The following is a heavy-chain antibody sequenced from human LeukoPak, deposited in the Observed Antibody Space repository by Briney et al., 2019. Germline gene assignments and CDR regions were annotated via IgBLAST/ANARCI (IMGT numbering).Heavy chain of an antibody. Sequence: PGGSLRLSCAASGFTFSNAWMSWVRQAPGKGLEWVSAISGSGGSTYNADSVKGRFTISRDNSKNTLYLQMNSLRAEDTAVYYCAKGRVRDGYSSGWYEGYYFDYWGQGTLVTVSS. V-gene: IGHV3-23*01. CDR3: AKGRVRDGYSSGWYEGYYFDY. J-gene: IGHJ4*02. D-gene: IGHD6-19*01. CDR2: ISGSGGST. CDR1: GFTFSNAW.